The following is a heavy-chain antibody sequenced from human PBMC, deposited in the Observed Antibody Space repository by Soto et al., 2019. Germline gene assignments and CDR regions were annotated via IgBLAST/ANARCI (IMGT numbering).Heavy chain of an antibody. J-gene: IGHJ5*02. D-gene: IGHD1-26*01. Sequence: QVQLVQSGAEVKKPGSSVKVSCKASGGTFSSYTISWVRQAPGQGLEWMGRIIPILGIANYAQKFQGRVTSTADKSTSTAYMELSSLRSEDTAVYYCAHGRWEESRDGCRGWFDPWGQGTLVTVSS. CDR1: GGTFSSYT. V-gene: IGHV1-69*02. CDR3: AHGRWEESRDGCRGWFDP. CDR2: IIPILGIA.